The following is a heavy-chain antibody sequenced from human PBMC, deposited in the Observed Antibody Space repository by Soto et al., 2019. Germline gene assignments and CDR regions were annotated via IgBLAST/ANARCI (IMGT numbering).Heavy chain of an antibody. CDR2: INAGNGNT. CDR1: GYTFTNYA. J-gene: IGHJ6*02. V-gene: IGHV1-3*01. Sequence: ASVKVSCKASGYTFTNYAMHWVRQAPGQRLEWMGWINAGNGNTKYSQKFQGRVTITRDTSASTAYMELSSLRSEDTAVYYCARGYRSSWYGMDVWGQGTKVTVSS. CDR3: ARGYRSSWYGMDV. D-gene: IGHD6-13*01.